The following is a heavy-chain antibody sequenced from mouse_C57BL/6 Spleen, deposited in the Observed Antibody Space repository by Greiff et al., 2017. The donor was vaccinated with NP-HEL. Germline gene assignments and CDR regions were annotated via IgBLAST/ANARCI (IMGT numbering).Heavy chain of an antibody. CDR1: GFDIKDYY. CDR3: TTAYYYGSGYPAWFAY. V-gene: IGHV14-1*01. J-gene: IGHJ3*01. CDR2: IDPEDGDT. D-gene: IGHD1-1*01. Sequence: EVQLQQSGAELVRPGASVKLSCTASGFDIKDYYMHWVKQRPEQGLEWIGRIDPEDGDTEYAPKFQGKATMTADTSSNTAYLQLSSLTSEDTAVYYCTTAYYYGSGYPAWFAYWGQGTLVTVSA.